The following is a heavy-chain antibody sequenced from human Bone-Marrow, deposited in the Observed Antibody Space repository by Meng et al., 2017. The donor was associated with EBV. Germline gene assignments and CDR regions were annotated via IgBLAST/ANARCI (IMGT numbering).Heavy chain of an antibody. CDR1: GGSFSGYY. J-gene: IGHJ4*02. CDR3: ARTSGIAAAGANDLDY. CDR2: INHSGST. Sequence: QVQLQQWGAGLLKPSEPLSLTCGAYGGSFSGYYWSWIRQPPGKGLEWIGEINHSGSTSYNPSLKSRVTISVDTSKNQFSLKLSSVTAADTAVYYCARTSGIAAAGANDLDYWGQGTMVTVS. V-gene: IGHV4-34*01. D-gene: IGHD6-13*01.